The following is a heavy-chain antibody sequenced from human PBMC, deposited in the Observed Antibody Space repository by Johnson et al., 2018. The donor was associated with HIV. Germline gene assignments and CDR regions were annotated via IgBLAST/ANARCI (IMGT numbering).Heavy chain of an antibody. J-gene: IGHJ3*02. CDR2: ISYDGSNK. CDR3: AREWYSRSPAAFDI. V-gene: IGHV3-30*04. D-gene: IGHD6-13*01. Sequence: QVQLVESGGGVVQPGRSLRLSCAASGFTFSNYAMHWVRQAPGKGLEWVAVISYDGSNKYYADSVKGRFTISRDSSKNTLYLQMNSLIGEDTAVYYCAREWYSRSPAAFDILGQGTMVTVSS. CDR1: GFTFSNYA.